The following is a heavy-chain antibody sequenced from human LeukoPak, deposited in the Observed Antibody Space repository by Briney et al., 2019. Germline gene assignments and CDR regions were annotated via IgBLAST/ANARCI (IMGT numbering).Heavy chain of an antibody. CDR3: ARDLAPGRGFWFDP. V-gene: IGHV4-39*07. CDR1: GGSISTSSYY. Sequence: SETLSLTCNVSGGSISTSSYYWGWIRQPPGKGPEWIGSVYYSGNTYYSPSLKSRVTISVDTSKNQFSLKLSSVTAADTAVYYCARDLAPGRGFWFDPWGQGTLVTVSS. CDR2: VYYSGNT. J-gene: IGHJ5*02. D-gene: IGHD3-10*01.